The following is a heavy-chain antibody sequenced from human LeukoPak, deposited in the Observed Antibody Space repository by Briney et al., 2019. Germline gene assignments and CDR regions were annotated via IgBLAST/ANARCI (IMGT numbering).Heavy chain of an antibody. J-gene: IGHJ4*02. CDR2: ISSTSSYI. V-gene: IGHV3-21*01. CDR1: GFTFSSYS. CDR3: ARERGYGDYNFDY. D-gene: IGHD4-17*01. Sequence: KPGGSLRLSCAASGFTFSSYSMNWVRQAPGKGLEWVSYISSTSSYIYYADSVKGQFTISRDDAKNSLYLQMNSPRAEDTAVYYCARERGYGDYNFDYWGQGALVTVSS.